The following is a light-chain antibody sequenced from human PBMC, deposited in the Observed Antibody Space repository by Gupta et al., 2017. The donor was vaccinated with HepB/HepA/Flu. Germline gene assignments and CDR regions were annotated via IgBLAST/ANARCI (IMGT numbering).Light chain of an antibody. Sequence: QSVLTQPPSASGTPGQRVTISCSGSSSNIGSNTVNWYQQLPGTAPQLLIYSNTQRPSGVPDRFSCATSCTSASLVTSALQSEDEADDYWSASDASMKGRYVFGTGTKVTVL. CDR1: SSNIGSNT. CDR3: SASDASMKGRYV. CDR2: SNT. V-gene: IGLV1-44*01. J-gene: IGLJ1*01.